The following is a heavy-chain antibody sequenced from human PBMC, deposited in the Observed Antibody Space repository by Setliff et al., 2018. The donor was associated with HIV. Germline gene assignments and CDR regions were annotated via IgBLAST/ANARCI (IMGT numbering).Heavy chain of an antibody. D-gene: IGHD2-15*01. J-gene: IGHJ2*01. CDR1: GFTFSTYA. Sequence: SLRLSCAASGFTFSTYAMSWVRQAPGKGLEWVSVIYSGGSTYYADSVKGRFTISRDNSKNTLYLQMNSLRAEDTAVYYCARENRYCSGGSCDWYFDLWGRGTLVTVSS. CDR3: ARENRYCSGGSCDWYFDL. CDR2: IYSGGST. V-gene: IGHV3-66*01.